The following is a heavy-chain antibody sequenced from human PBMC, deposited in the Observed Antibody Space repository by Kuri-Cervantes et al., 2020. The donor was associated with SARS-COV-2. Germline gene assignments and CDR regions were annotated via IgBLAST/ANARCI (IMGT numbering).Heavy chain of an antibody. CDR2: IIPFFGTP. CDR3: ARDVGYGGSSELDITYFDF. J-gene: IGHJ4*02. Sequence: SVKVSCKASGYTFTSYGISWVRQAPGQGLEWMGGIIPFFGTPTYAQRFQGRVTITADEPTRTVYMEMSSLTLEDTAVYFCARDVGYGGSSELDITYFDFWGQGTLVTVSS. V-gene: IGHV1-69*13. D-gene: IGHD4-23*01. CDR1: GYTFTSYG.